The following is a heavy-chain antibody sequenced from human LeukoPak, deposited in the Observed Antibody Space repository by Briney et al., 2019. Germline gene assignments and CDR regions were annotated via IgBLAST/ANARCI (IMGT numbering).Heavy chain of an antibody. CDR1: GGSMSSGDYY. CDR3: ASWPLRSPGAFNI. J-gene: IGHJ3*02. D-gene: IGHD4-17*01. Sequence: SETLSLTCTVSGGSMSSGDYYWSCIRQPPGKGLECIGNIYNSGSTYYNPSLKSRVTISVDTSKHQFSLKLSSVTAADTAVYYCASWPLRSPGAFNIWGQGTMVTVSS. V-gene: IGHV4-30-4*08. CDR2: IYNSGST.